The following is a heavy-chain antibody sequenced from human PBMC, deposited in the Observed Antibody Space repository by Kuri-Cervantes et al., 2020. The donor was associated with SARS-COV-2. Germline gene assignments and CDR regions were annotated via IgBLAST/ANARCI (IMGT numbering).Heavy chain of an antibody. CDR2: IRYDGSNK. D-gene: IGHD3-10*01. CDR3: ASGPGILWFGDDY. CDR1: GFTFSSYG. V-gene: IGHV3-30*02. J-gene: IGHJ4*02. Sequence: GESLKISCAASGFTFSSYGMHWVRQAPGEGLEWVAFIRYDGSNKYYADSVKGRFTISRDNSKNTLYLQMNSLRAEDTAVYYCASGPGILWFGDDYWGQGTLVTVSS.